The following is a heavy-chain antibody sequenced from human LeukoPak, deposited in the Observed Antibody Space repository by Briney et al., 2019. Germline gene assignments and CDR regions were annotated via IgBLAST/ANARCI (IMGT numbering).Heavy chain of an antibody. V-gene: IGHV4-59*01. CDR1: GGSISSYY. J-gene: IGHJ4*02. CDR2: IYYSGGT. Sequence: SETLSLTCTVSGGSISSYYWSWIRQPPGKGLEWIGYIYYSGGTNYNPSLKSRVTISVDTSKNQFSLKLSSVTAADTAVYYCARGDNIVGASFDYWGQGTLVTVSS. CDR3: ARGDNIVGASFDY. D-gene: IGHD1-26*01.